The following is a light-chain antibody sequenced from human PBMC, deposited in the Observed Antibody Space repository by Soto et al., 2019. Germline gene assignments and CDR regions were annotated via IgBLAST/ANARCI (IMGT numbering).Light chain of an antibody. CDR2: EVT. CDR1: NSDISNYNS. V-gene: IGLV2-14*01. J-gene: IGLJ1*01. Sequence: QSVLTQPASVSGAPGQSIAISCSATNSDISNYNSVSWYQQHPGKAPKLMISEVTYRPSGVSNRFSGSKSGNTASLTISGLQAEDEADYYCSSYTGTSTLVFGTGTKLTVL. CDR3: SSYTGTSTLV.